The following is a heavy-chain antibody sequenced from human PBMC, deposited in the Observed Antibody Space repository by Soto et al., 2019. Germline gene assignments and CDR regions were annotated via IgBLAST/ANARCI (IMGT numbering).Heavy chain of an antibody. D-gene: IGHD3-10*01. CDR2: INHSGST. J-gene: IGHJ4*02. CDR1: GGSFSGFY. Sequence: SETLSLTCAVYGGSFSGFYWSWIRQPPGKGLEWIGEINHSGSTNYNPSLKSRVTISVDTSKNQFSLKLSSVTSADTAVYYCASFSGSYYKGDYWGQGTLVTVSS. V-gene: IGHV4-34*01. CDR3: ASFSGSYYKGDY.